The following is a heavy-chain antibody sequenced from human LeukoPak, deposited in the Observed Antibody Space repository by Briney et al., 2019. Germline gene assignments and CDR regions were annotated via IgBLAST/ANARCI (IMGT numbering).Heavy chain of an antibody. J-gene: IGHJ4*02. CDR2: ISAGGST. Sequence: SGGSLRLSCAASGFTFSSHAMSWVRQAPGKGLEWVSVISAGGSTYYADSVKGRFTISRDNSKNTLYLQMNSLRAEDTAVYYCARESLGGGDYWGQGTLVTVSS. D-gene: IGHD3-10*01. CDR1: GFTFSSHA. V-gene: IGHV3-23*01. CDR3: ARESLGGGDY.